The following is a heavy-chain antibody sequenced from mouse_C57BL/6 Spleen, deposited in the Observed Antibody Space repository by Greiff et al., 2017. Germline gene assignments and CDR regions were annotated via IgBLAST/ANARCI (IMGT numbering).Heavy chain of an antibody. Sequence: VQLQQSGAELMKPGASVKLSCKATGYTFTGSWIEWVKQRPGHGLEWIGQILPGSGSTNYNEKFKGKATFTADTSSNSAYMQLISRTTEDSAISDCARAGSDYRWFAYWGQGTLVTVSA. CDR2: ILPGSGST. D-gene: IGHD2-13*01. V-gene: IGHV1-9*01. CDR1: GYTFTGSW. J-gene: IGHJ3*01. CDR3: ARAGSDYRWFAY.